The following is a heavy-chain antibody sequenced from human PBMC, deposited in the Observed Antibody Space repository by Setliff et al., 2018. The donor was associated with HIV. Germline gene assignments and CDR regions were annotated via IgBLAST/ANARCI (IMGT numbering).Heavy chain of an antibody. CDR2: IVPIFQAP. Sequence: GASVKVSCKASGDSFPNYAVNWVRQAPGQGLEWIGGIVPIFQAPKYAQKFQGRVTITADESTSTAYMELSSLRSEDTAVYYCASVAGPTSYYFDYWGQGTLVTVSS. J-gene: IGHJ4*02. V-gene: IGHV1-69*13. D-gene: IGHD6-19*01. CDR1: GDSFPNYA. CDR3: ASVAGPTSYYFDY.